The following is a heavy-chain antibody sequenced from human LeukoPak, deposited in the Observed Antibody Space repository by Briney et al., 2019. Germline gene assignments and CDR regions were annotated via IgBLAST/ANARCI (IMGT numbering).Heavy chain of an antibody. CDR3: ARTLVLRYFDWFDP. J-gene: IGHJ5*02. CDR1: GGSISSYY. Sequence: SETLSLTCTVSGGSISSYYWSWIRQPPGKGLEWIGYIYYSGSTNYNPSLKSRVTISVDTSKSQFSLKLSSVTAADTAVYYCARTLVLRYFDWFDPWGQGTLVTVSS. D-gene: IGHD3-9*01. V-gene: IGHV4-59*01. CDR2: IYYSGST.